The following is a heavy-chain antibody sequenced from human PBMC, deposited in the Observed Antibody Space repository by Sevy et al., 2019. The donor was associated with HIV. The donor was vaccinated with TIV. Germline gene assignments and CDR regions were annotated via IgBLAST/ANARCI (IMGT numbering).Heavy chain of an antibody. CDR3: AREGGGEGVVTAIPDYGGNFYQH. V-gene: IGHV1-69*13. J-gene: IGHJ1*01. D-gene: IGHD2-21*02. CDR1: GGTFSSYA. CDR2: IIPIFGTA. Sequence: GASVKVSCKASGGTFSSYAISWVRQAPGQGLEWMGGIIPIFGTANYAQKFQGRVTITAEESRSTAYMELGSLRSEDTAVYYCAREGGGEGVVTAIPDYGGNFYQHWGQGTLVTVSS.